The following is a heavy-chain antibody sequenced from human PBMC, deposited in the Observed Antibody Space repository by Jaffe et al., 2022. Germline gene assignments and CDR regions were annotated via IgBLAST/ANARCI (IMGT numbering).Heavy chain of an antibody. V-gene: IGHV4-34*01. Sequence: QVQLQQWGAGLLKPSETLSLTCAVYGGSFSGYYWSWIRQPPGKGLEWIGEINHSGSTNYNPSLKSRVTISVDTSKNQFSLKLSSVTAADTAVYYCARGRSMVQGVIINRYYYYYYMDVWGKGTTVTVSS. D-gene: IGHD3-10*01. CDR2: INHSGST. J-gene: IGHJ6*03. CDR1: GGSFSGYY. CDR3: ARGRSMVQGVIINRYYYYYYMDV.